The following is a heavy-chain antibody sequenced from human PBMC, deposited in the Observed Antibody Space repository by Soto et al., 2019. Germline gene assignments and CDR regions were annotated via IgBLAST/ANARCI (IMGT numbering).Heavy chain of an antibody. CDR2: ISWNSGSI. Sequence: EVQLVESGGGLVQPGRSLRLSCAASGFTFDDYAMHWVRQAPGKGLEWVSGISWNSGSIGYADSVKGRFTISRDNAKNSLYLQMNSLRAEDTALYDCAKDEDYRGSGGGGSNWGQGTLVTVSS. CDR3: AKDEDYRGSGGGGSN. J-gene: IGHJ4*02. D-gene: IGHD1-26*01. V-gene: IGHV3-9*01. CDR1: GFTFDDYA.